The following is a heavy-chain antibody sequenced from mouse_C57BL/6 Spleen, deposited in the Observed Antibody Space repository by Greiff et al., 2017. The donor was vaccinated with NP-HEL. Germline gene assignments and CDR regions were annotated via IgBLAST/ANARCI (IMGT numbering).Heavy chain of an antibody. D-gene: IGHD2-3*01. Sequence: QVQLQQPGAELVKPGASVKLSCKASGYTFTSYWMQWVKQRPGQGLEWIGEIDPSDSYTNYNQKFKGKATLTVDTSSSTAYMQLSSLTSEDSAVYYCARSIYDGYYSDYWGQGTTLTVSS. V-gene: IGHV1-50*01. CDR2: IDPSDSYT. J-gene: IGHJ2*01. CDR3: ARSIYDGYYSDY. CDR1: GYTFTSYW.